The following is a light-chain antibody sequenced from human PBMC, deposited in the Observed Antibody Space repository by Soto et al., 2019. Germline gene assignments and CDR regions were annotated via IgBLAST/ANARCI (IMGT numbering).Light chain of an antibody. Sequence: QSVLTQPPSASATPGQRVTISCSGGSSNIGSNSVSWYQQVPGTAPKLLIFNDNMRPSGVPDRFSGSKSGPSASLAIGGLQSEDEADYHCAAWDDRLNGQVFGTGTKLTVL. J-gene: IGLJ1*01. CDR1: SSNIGSNS. CDR2: NDN. CDR3: AAWDDRLNGQV. V-gene: IGLV1-44*01.